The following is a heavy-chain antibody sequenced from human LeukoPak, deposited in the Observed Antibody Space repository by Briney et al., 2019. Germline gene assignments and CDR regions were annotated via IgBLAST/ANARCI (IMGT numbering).Heavy chain of an antibody. CDR1: GYSFTSYW. CDR2: IYPGDSDT. V-gene: IGHV5-51*01. J-gene: IGHJ4*02. Sequence: GESLKISRKGSGYSFTSYWIGWVRQMPGKGLEWMGIIYPGDSDTRYSPSFQGQVTISADKSISTAYLQWSSLKASDTAMYYCAGAYYYGSGSYYPAIFDYWGQGTLVTVSS. CDR3: AGAYYYGSGSYYPAIFDY. D-gene: IGHD3-10*01.